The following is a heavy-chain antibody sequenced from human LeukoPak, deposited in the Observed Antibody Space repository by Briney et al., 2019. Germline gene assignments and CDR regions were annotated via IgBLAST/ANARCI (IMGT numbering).Heavy chain of an antibody. Sequence: GGSLRLSCAASGFTFSSYWMSWVRQAPGKRLEWMANIKQDGSEKYYVDSVKGRFTISRDNAKNTLYLQMNSLRAEDTAVYYCARGSDTAGLDYWGQGTLVTVSS. V-gene: IGHV3-7*01. CDR2: IKQDGSEK. J-gene: IGHJ4*02. CDR3: ARGSDTAGLDY. D-gene: IGHD5-18*01. CDR1: GFTFSSYW.